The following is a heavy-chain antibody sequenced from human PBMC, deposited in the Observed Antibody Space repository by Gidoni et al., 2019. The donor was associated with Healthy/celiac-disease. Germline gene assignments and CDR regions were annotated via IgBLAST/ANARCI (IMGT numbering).Heavy chain of an antibody. V-gene: IGHV3-30-3*01. CDR2: ISYDGSNK. Sequence: QVQLVESGGGGVQPGRSLRLSCAAAGFTFSSYAMHWVRQAPGKGLEWVAVISYDGSNKYYADSVKGRFTISRDNSTNTLYLQMNSLRAEDTAVYYCARRRSTYYYYGMDVWGQGTTVTVSS. CDR1: GFTFSSYA. CDR3: ARRRSTYYYYGMDV. J-gene: IGHJ6*02.